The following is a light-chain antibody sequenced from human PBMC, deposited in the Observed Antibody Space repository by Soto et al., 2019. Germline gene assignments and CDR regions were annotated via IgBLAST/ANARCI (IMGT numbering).Light chain of an antibody. CDR1: QSVSNNY. CDR2: GAS. CDR3: QQYGSSPYT. Sequence: ESVLTQSPGTLSLSPGERATLSCRASQSVSNNYLAWYQQKPGQAPRLLIYGASNRATGIPDRFSGSGSGTDFTLTFSRLEPEESAVYYCQQYGSSPYTFGQGTKLEIK. V-gene: IGKV3-20*01. J-gene: IGKJ2*01.